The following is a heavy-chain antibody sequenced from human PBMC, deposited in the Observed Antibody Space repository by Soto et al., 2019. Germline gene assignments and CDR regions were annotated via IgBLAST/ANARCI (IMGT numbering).Heavy chain of an antibody. D-gene: IGHD3-22*01. CDR1: GFTSSNYW. J-gene: IGHJ6*02. V-gene: IGHV3-7*02. CDR2: IHQEGREK. Sequence: PGGSLGLSCAASGFTSSNYWMTWVRQAPGKGLEWVANIHQEGREKYYVDSVEGRFTISRDNAKNSLYLQMNSLRVEDTAVYYCARSFYYDSSGQYYHYSGLDVWGQGTTVTVSS. CDR3: ARSFYYDSSGQYYHYSGLDV.